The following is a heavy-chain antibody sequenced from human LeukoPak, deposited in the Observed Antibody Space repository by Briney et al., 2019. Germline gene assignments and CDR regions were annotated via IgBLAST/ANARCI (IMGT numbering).Heavy chain of an antibody. J-gene: IGHJ4*02. CDR1: GYFISSGYY. CDR2: IYHSGSGSP. D-gene: IGHD3-10*01. V-gene: IGHV4-38-2*02. CDR3: ARVLDYYASGTYSFDY. Sequence: SETLSLTCTVSGYFISSGYYWGWIRQPPGKGLEWIGSIYHSGSGSPFYNPSLKSRVTISVDTSKNQFSLKLTSVTAADTAVYYCARVLDYYASGTYSFDYWGQGTLVTVSS.